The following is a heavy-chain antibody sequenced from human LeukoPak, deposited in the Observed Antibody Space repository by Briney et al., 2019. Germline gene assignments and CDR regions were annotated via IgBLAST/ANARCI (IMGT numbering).Heavy chain of an antibody. J-gene: IGHJ5*02. V-gene: IGHV3-15*01. CDR2: IKSKTAGETT. CDR1: GFTFSNAW. Sequence: PGGSLRLSCAASGFTFSNAWMSWVRQAPGKGLEWVGRIKSKTAGETTDYAAPVKGRFTISRDDSKNTLYLQMNSLKTEDTGVYYCITLTDTVLRFLEWSPWGQGTLVTVSS. CDR3: ITLTDTVLRFLEWSP. D-gene: IGHD3-3*01.